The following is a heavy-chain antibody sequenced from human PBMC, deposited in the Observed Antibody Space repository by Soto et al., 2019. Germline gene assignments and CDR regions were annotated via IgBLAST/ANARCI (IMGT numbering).Heavy chain of an antibody. Sequence: GASVKVSCKASDYSFVNLPVTCVRRAPGEGLEWIGRIDSHEIYAQKVQGRVPLTTDTSTSAAYMEVRSLRSDASAVCDASFHYDISGSYLGAWGGGTLVTVSS. V-gene: IGHV1-18*01. CDR1: DYSFVNLP. D-gene: IGHD3-22*01. J-gene: IGHJ5*02. CDR2: IDSHE. CDR3: SFHYDISGSYLGA.